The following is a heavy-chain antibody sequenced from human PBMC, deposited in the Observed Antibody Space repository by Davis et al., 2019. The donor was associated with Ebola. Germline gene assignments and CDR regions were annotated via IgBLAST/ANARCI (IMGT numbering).Heavy chain of an antibody. J-gene: IGHJ4*02. D-gene: IGHD4-23*01. CDR2: IYDSGST. CDR1: GGSISSSSYY. Sequence: PSETLSLTCTVSGGSISSSSYYWGWIRQPPGKGLEWIGSIYDSGSTYYNPSLKSRVTISVDTSKNQFSLKLSSVTAADTAVYYCARPYYGGNSDRDYWGQGTLVTVSS. CDR3: ARPYYGGNSDRDY. V-gene: IGHV4-39*01.